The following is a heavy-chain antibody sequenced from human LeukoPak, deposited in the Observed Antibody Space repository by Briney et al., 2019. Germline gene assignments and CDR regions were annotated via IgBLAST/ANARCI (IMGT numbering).Heavy chain of an antibody. D-gene: IGHD2-21*02. J-gene: IGHJ2*01. CDR1: GGSVSSGSFY. Sequence: SQTLSLTCTVSGGSVSSGSFYWSWIRQPPGKGLEWIGYISYSGSTNYNPSLKSRVTISVDTSKNQFSLKLSSVTAADTAVYYCARSYCGSDCYSGTYWYFDLWGRGTLVTVSS. CDR3: ARSYCGSDCYSGTYWYFDL. CDR2: ISYSGST. V-gene: IGHV4-61*01.